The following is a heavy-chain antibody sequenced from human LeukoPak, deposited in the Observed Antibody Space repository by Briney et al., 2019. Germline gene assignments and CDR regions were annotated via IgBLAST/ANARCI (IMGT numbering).Heavy chain of an antibody. D-gene: IGHD6-6*01. CDR3: ARASSKTARYNWFHP. J-gene: IGHJ5*02. CDR1: GGSISSSNYY. CDR2: IYYSGST. V-gene: IGHV4-61*05. Sequence: PSETLSLTCTVSGGSISSSNYYWGWIRQPPGKGLEWIGYIYYSGSTNYNPSLKSRVTISVDTSKNQFSLKMSSVTAADTAVYYCARASSKTARYNWFHPRGQGTLVTGSS.